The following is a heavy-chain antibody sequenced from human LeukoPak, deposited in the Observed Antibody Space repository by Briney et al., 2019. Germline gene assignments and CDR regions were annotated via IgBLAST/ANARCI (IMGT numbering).Heavy chain of an antibody. V-gene: IGHV4-4*07. CDR1: GGSISSYY. J-gene: IGHJ4*02. Sequence: SETLSLTCTVSGGSISSYYWSWIRQPAGKGLEWIGRIYTSGSTNYNPSLKSRVTISVDTSKNQFSLKLYSVTAADTAVYYCARLWNWTFYFDYWGQGTLVTVSS. CDR3: ARLWNWTFYFDY. CDR2: IYTSGST. D-gene: IGHD1-1*01.